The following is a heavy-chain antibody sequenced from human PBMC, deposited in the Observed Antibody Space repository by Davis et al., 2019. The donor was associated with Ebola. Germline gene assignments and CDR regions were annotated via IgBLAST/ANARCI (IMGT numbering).Heavy chain of an antibody. CDR2: IHYGGNDK. D-gene: IGHD3-10*01. CDR1: GFTFSSFD. CDR3: AKDPFGSGEGWFDP. J-gene: IGHJ5*02. Sequence: GGSLRLSCAASGFTFSSFDMYWVRQAPGKGLEWVAFIHYGGNDKYYAESVKGRFTISRDNSKNTVYLQMLSLRPEDTAIYYCAKDPFGSGEGWFDPWGQGTRVTVSS. V-gene: IGHV3-30*02.